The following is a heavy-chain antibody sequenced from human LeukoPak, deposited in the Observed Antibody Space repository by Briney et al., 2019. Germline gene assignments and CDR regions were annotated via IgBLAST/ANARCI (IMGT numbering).Heavy chain of an antibody. V-gene: IGHV7-4-1*02. CDR3: VRDPGSSGWYEVES. D-gene: IGHD6-19*01. J-gene: IGHJ5*01. Sequence: GASVKVSCKASGYTFTSYAMNWVRQAPGQGLEWMGWINTNTGNPTYAQGFTGRFVFSLDTSVSTAYLQISSLKAEDTAVYYCVRDPGSSGWYEVESWGQGTLVTVSS. CDR1: GYTFTSYA. CDR2: INTNTGNP.